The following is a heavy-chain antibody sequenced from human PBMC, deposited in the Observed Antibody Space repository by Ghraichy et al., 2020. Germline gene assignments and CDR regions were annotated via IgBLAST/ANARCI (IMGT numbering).Heavy chain of an antibody. CDR1: GGSFSGYY. CDR3: ARVGGSYYSSIGY. CDR2: INHSGST. V-gene: IGHV4-34*01. J-gene: IGHJ4*02. D-gene: IGHD1-26*01. Sequence: SETLSLTCTVYGGSFSGYYWSWIRQPPGKGLEWIGEINHSGSTNYNPSLKSRVTISVDTSKNQFSLKLSSVTAADTAVYYCARVGGSYYSSIGYWGQGTLVTVSS.